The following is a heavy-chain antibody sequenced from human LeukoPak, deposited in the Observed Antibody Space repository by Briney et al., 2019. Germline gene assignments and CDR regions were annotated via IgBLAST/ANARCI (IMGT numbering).Heavy chain of an antibody. CDR3: ASVNDYGDYWYLDL. Sequence: GGSLRLSCAASGFTFSSYWMSWARQAPGKGLEWVANIKQDGSEKYYVDSVKGRFTISRDNAKNSLYLQMNSLRAEDTAVYYCASVNDYGDYWYLDLWGRGTLVTVSS. V-gene: IGHV3-7*01. D-gene: IGHD4-17*01. CDR1: GFTFSSYW. CDR2: IKQDGSEK. J-gene: IGHJ2*01.